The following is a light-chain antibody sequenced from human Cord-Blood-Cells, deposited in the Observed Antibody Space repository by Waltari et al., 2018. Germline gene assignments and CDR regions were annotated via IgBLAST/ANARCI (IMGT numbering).Light chain of an antibody. J-gene: IGKJ4*01. CDR3: QQRSNWLT. V-gene: IGKV3-11*01. CDR1: QSVSSY. Sequence: EIVLTQSPATLSLSPAEGATLSCRASQSVSSYLAWYQQKPGQAPRLLIYDASNRATGIPARFSGSGSGTDFTLTISSLEPEDFAVYYCQQRSNWLTFGGGTKVEIE. CDR2: DAS.